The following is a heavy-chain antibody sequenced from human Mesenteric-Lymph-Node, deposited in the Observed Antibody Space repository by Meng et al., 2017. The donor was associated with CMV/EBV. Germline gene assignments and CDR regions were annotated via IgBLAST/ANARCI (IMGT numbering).Heavy chain of an antibody. J-gene: IGHJ4*02. D-gene: IGHD6-19*01. CDR2: ISGSGGST. CDR1: GLTFSSYA. CDR3: GSGWYI. Sequence: GESLKISCAASGLTFSSYAMNWVRQAPGKGLEWVSGISGSGGSTYYADSVKGRFTISRDNSKNTVYLQMIRLRAEDTALYYCGSGWYIWGQGILVTVSS. V-gene: IGHV3-23*01.